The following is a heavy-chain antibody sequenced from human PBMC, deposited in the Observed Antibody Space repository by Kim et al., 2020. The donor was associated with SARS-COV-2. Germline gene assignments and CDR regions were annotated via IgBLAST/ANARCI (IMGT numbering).Heavy chain of an antibody. CDR3: ARRLSNTSGWGSHYCDL. V-gene: IGHV4-34*01. CDR1: GGSFSGYY. Sequence: SETLSLTCAVYGGSFSGYYLSWIRQPPGKGLEWIGEINHSGRTNYNPSLKSRVTISVDTSKNQFYLKLTSVTAADTAVYYCARRLSNTSGWGSHYCDLWGQGTLFSVSS. D-gene: IGHD3-10*01. CDR2: INHSGRT. J-gene: IGHJ4*02.